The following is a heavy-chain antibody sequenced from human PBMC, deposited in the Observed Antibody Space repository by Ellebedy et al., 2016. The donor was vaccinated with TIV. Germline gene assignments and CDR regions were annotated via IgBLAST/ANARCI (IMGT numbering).Heavy chain of an antibody. CDR3: ARGESGMDV. D-gene: IGHD5-24*01. V-gene: IGHV4-39*07. CDR2: IYYSGST. J-gene: IGHJ6*02. Sequence: GSLRLSXTVSGGSISSSSYYWGWIRQPPGKGLEWIGSIYYSGSTYYNPSLKSRVTISVDTSKNQFSLKLSSVTAADTAVYYCARGESGMDVWGQGTTVTVSS. CDR1: GGSISSSSYY.